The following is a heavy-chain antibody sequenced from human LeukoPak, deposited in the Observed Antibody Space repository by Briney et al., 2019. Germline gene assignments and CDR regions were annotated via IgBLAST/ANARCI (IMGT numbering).Heavy chain of an antibody. CDR1: GFTFSSYE. Sequence: PGGSLRLSCAASGFTFSSYEMNWVRQAPGKGLEWVAVIWSDGSYKYYADSVKGRFTISRDNSKNTLFLQMNSLRAEDTAVYYCGRTVPLDSSGYYPSWIDYWGQGTLVTVSS. CDR2: IWSDGSYK. CDR3: GRTVPLDSSGYYPSWIDY. V-gene: IGHV3-33*08. J-gene: IGHJ4*02. D-gene: IGHD3-22*01.